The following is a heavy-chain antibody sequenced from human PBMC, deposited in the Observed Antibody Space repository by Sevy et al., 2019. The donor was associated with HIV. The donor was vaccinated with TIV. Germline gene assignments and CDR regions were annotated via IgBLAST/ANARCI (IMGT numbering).Heavy chain of an antibody. CDR3: ARDFREYSSGSFYFDY. Sequence: GGSLRLSCAASGFTVSSNYMSWVRQAPGKGLEWASVIYSGGSTYYSDSVKGRFTISRDNSKNTLYLQMNSLRAEDTAVYYCARDFREYSSGSFYFDYWGQGTLVTVSS. D-gene: IGHD6-25*01. V-gene: IGHV3-53*01. J-gene: IGHJ4*02. CDR2: IYSGGST. CDR1: GFTVSSNY.